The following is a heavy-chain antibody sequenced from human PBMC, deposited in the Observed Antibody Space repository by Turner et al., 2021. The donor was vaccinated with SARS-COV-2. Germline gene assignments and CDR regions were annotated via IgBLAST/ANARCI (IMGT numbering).Heavy chain of an antibody. J-gene: IGHJ6*02. V-gene: IGHV3-30*04. CDR3: AKSTNGGYYYGMDV. D-gene: IGHD3-10*01. Sequence: QVQLVESGGGVVQTGRFLRLSCAASGFTFSSYAMHWVRQAPGKGLEWVAVISYDEINKYSADSVKGRFIISRDNSKNTLYLQMNSLRAEDTAVYYCAKSTNGGYYYGMDVWGQGTTVTVSS. CDR2: ISYDEINK. CDR1: GFTFSSYA.